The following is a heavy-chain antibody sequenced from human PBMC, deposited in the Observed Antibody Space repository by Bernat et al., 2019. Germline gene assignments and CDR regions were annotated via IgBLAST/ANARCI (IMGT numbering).Heavy chain of an antibody. V-gene: IGHV3-30*18. CDR3: ANALQREADY. CDR2: ISYDGSNK. CDR1: GFTFSSYG. Sequence: QVQLVESGGGVVQPGRSLRLSCAASGFTFSSYGMHWVRQAPGKGLEWVAVISYDGSNKYYADSVKGRFTISRDNSKNTLYLQMNSLRAEDTAAYYCANALQREADYWGQGTLVTVSS. D-gene: IGHD1-26*01. J-gene: IGHJ4*02.